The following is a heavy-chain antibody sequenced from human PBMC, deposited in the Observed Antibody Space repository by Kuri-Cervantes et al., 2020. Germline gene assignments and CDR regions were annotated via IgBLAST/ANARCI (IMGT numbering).Heavy chain of an antibody. CDR1: GGTFSSYA. D-gene: IGHD3-3*01. V-gene: IGHV1-69*13. J-gene: IGHJ6*03. CDR2: IIPIFGTA. CDR3: AGWYDFWNYYFMAV. Sequence: SVKVSCKASGGTFSSYAISWVRQAPGQGLEWMGGIIPIFGTANYAQKFQGRVTITADESTSTAYMELSSLRSEDTAVYYCAGWYDFWNYYFMAVWGKGTTVTVSS.